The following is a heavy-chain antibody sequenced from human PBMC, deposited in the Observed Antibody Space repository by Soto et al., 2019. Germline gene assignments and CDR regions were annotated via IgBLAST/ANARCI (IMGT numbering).Heavy chain of an antibody. CDR1: GVSITSGDYY. CDR2: IYYSGST. J-gene: IGHJ5*02. CDR3: ASFGVDSMNWFDP. V-gene: IGHV4-30-4*01. D-gene: IGHD3-3*01. Sequence: QMQLQESGPGLAETLSLTYTGSGVSITSGDYYWNWIRQPPGKGLEWIGSIYYSGSTYYNPSLKSRVTISLDTSKSQFSLKLSSVTAAVTAVYYCASFGVDSMNWFDPWGQGTLVTVSS.